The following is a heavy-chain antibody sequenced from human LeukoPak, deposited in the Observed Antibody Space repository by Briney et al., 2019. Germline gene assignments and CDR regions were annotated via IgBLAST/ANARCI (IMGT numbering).Heavy chain of an antibody. CDR3: ARGIVVVVAATPGYFDY. Sequence: SETLSLTCAVSGGSFSGYYWSWIRQPPGKGLEWIGEINHSGSTNYNPSLKSRVTISVDTSKNQFSLKLSSVTAADTAVYYCARGIVVVVAATPGYFDYWGQGTLVTVSS. CDR2: INHSGST. CDR1: GGSFSGYY. D-gene: IGHD2-15*01. J-gene: IGHJ4*02. V-gene: IGHV4-34*01.